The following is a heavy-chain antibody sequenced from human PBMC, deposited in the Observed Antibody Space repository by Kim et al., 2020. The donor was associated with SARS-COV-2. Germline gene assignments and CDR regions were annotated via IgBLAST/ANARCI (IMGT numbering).Heavy chain of an antibody. Sequence: AASVKGRFTSSRDNAKNTLYLQMNSLRAEDTAVYYCARRTAAGSYYFFDYWGQRTLVTVSS. D-gene: IGHD1-26*01. CDR3: ARRTAAGSYYFFDY. V-gene: IGHV3-74*01. J-gene: IGHJ4*02.